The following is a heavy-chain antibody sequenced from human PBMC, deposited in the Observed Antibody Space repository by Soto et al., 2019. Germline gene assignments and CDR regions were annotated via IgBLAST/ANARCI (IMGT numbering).Heavy chain of an antibody. J-gene: IGHJ6*02. CDR2: IRSKAYDGTT. V-gene: IGHV3-49*04. Sequence: GGSLRLCCTGSGFTSGDYAMSWVRQAPGKGLEWVGFIRSKAYDGTTEYAASVIGRFTISRDDSKSIAYLQMNRLKTEDTAMYFCTRIRENYYYATDVWCQGATVTVS. CDR1: GFTSGDYA. CDR3: TRIRENYYYATDV.